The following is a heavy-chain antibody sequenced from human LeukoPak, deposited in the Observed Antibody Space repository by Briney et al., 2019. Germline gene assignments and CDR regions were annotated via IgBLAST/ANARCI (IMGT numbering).Heavy chain of an antibody. J-gene: IGHJ4*02. CDR3: AKDSSIAAAGRLRFDY. V-gene: IGHV4-39*02. D-gene: IGHD6-13*01. CDR1: GGSISSNNYF. CDR2: IYYSGST. Sequence: PSETLSLTCTVSGGSISSNNYFWGWIRQPPGKGLEWIGSIYYSGSTHYNPSLKSRVTISVDTSKNQFSLKLSSVTAADTAVYYCAKDSSIAAAGRLRFDYWGQGTLVTVSS.